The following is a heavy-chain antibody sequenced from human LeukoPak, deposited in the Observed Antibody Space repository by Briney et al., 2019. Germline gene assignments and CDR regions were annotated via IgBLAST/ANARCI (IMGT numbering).Heavy chain of an antibody. Sequence: GGSLRLSCAASGFTYSDYYMSWIRQAPGKGLEWVSYISSSGSTIYYADSVKGRFTISRDNAKNSLYLQMNSLRAEDTAVYYCARRARGSSSPADYWGQGTLVTVSS. J-gene: IGHJ4*02. CDR1: GFTYSDYY. V-gene: IGHV3-11*01. D-gene: IGHD6-13*01. CDR2: ISSSGSTI. CDR3: ARRARGSSSPADY.